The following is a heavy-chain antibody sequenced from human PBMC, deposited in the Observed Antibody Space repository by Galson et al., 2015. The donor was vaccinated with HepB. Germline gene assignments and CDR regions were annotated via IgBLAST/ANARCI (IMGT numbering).Heavy chain of an antibody. CDR2: FDPEDGEP. CDR1: GTPLSELS. CDR3: AAADGGYDFDH. J-gene: IGHJ4*02. V-gene: IGHV1-24*01. Sequence: SVKVSCKVYGTPLSELSVHWVRQVPGKGLEWVGGFDPEDGEPIYAQRYQGRVALTEDTSSDTVYLDLSSLRPDDTAVYYCAAADGGYDFDHWGQGTLVSVSS. D-gene: IGHD5-12*01.